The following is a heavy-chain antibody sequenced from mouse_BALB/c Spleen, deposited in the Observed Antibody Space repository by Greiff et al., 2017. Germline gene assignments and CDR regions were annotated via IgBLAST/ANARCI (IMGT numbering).Heavy chain of an antibody. J-gene: IGHJ4*01. CDR1: GFTFSSYT. D-gene: IGHD2-3*01. CDR3: ARHDDGYYHYYAMDY. CDR2: ISNGGGST. V-gene: IGHV5-12-2*01. Sequence: EVQVVESGGGLVQPGGSLKLSCAASGFTFSSYTMSWVRQTPEKRLEWVAYISNGGGSTYYPDTVKGRFTISRDNAKNTLYLQMSSLKSEDTAMYCCARHDDGYYHYYAMDYWGQGTSVTVSS.